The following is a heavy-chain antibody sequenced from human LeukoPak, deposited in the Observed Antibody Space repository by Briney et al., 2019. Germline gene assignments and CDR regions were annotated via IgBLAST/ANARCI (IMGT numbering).Heavy chain of an antibody. CDR1: GFTLSTYW. CDR3: AKLVWGNQPAGFDS. J-gene: IGHJ4*02. D-gene: IGHD3-16*01. CDR2: MKRDGSEI. V-gene: IGHV3-7*01. Sequence: GGSLRLSCSASGFTLSTYWMSWVRQAPGKGLEWVANMKRDGSEIYYVDSVKGRFTISRDNAKNSLYLQMNSLRAEDTAVYYCAKLVWGNQPAGFDSGGQGTLVTVS.